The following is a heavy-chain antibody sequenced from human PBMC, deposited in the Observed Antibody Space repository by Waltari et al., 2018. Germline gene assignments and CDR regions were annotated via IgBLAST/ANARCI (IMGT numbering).Heavy chain of an antibody. J-gene: IGHJ3*01. CDR3: ATYVGASIGTAAFDV. V-gene: IGHV4-39*01. Sequence: IPHPRRKGREGNSSNVYSGATHTNPSLKTGVTISVDTFKNQFSLKLSSVTAADTAVYYCATYVGASIGTAAFDVWGQGTMVTVSS. CDR2: NVYSGAT. D-gene: IGHD3-16*01.